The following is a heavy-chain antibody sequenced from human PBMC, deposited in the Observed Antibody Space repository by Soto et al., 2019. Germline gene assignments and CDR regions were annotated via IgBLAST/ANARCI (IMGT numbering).Heavy chain of an antibody. V-gene: IGHV3-30*19. CDR1: GFTFSSYG. CDR3: ARVAVGAYFYY. D-gene: IGHD1-26*01. CDR2: ISYDGSNK. J-gene: IGHJ4*02. Sequence: QVQLVESGGGVVQPGRSLRLSCAASGFTFSSYGMHWVRLAPGKGLEWVAVISYDGSNKYYADSVKGRFTISRDNSKNTLYLHMNSLRAEDTTVYYCARVAVGAYFYYWGQGTLVTVSS.